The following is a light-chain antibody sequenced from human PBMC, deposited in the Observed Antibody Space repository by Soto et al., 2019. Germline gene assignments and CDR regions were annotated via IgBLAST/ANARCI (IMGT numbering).Light chain of an antibody. CDR1: QTVSSSY. Sequence: EIVLTQSPGTLSLSPGERATLSCRASQTVSSSYLAWYQQKPGQAPRLLIYAVSSRATGIPDRFSGSGSGTDFTLTISRLEPEDFAVYYCQQFSSYPLTFGGGTKVDIK. J-gene: IGKJ4*01. CDR2: AVS. V-gene: IGKV3-20*01. CDR3: QQFSSYPLT.